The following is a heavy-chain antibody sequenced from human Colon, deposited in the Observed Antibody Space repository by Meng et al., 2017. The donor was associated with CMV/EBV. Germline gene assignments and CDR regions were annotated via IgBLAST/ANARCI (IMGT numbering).Heavy chain of an antibody. Sequence: SETLSLTCTVSGGSISSYYWSWIRQPPGKGLEWIGYIYYSGSTNYNPSLKSRVTISVDTSKNQFSLKLSSVTAADTAVYYCARDQTTESYYYHGMDVWGQGTTVTVSS. D-gene: IGHD4-11*01. CDR3: ARDQTTESYYYHGMDV. CDR2: IYYSGST. J-gene: IGHJ6*02. CDR1: GGSISSYY. V-gene: IGHV4-59*01.